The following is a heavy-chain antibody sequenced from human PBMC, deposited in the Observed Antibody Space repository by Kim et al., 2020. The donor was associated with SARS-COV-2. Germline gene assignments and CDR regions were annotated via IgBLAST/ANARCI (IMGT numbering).Heavy chain of an antibody. J-gene: IGHJ4*02. D-gene: IGHD3-10*01. CDR2: ISYDGSNK. Sequence: GGSLRLSCAASGFTFSSYAMHWVRQAPGKGLEWVAVISYDGSNKYYADSVKGRFTISRDNSKNTLYLQMNSLRAEDTAVYYCARDSITMVRGVISRLRGVDYWGQGTLVTVSS. V-gene: IGHV3-30*04. CDR3: ARDSITMVRGVISRLRGVDY. CDR1: GFTFSSYA.